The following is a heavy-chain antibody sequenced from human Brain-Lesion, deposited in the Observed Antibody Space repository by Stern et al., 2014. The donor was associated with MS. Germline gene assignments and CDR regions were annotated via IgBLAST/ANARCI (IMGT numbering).Heavy chain of an antibody. CDR3: ARVRIPAASQYNWFDP. V-gene: IGHV4-31*03. CDR1: GGSISSGGYY. J-gene: IGHJ5*02. D-gene: IGHD2-2*01. Sequence: VQLEESGPGLVKPSQTLSLTCTVSGGSISSGGYYWSWIRQHPGKGLEWIGYIYRDGSTFYNPSLKSRVTISIETSNLQFYLNLTSVTAADTAVYYCARVRIPAASQYNWFDPWGLGTLVTVSS. CDR2: IYRDGST.